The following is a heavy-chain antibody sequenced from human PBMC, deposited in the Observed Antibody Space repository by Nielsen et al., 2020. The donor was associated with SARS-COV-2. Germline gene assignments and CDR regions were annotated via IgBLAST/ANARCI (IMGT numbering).Heavy chain of an antibody. CDR1: GFTFSDYY. J-gene: IGHJ4*02. D-gene: IGHD5-24*01. CDR2: ITSSSTYT. Sequence: GESLKISCVGSGFTFSDYYMSWVRQAPGKGLEWVSYITSSSTYTNYADSVKGRFTISRDNAKNSLSLQMHSLRAEDTAVYYCAREGRKLPLDYWGQGTLVTVPS. CDR3: AREGRKLPLDY. V-gene: IGHV3-11*05.